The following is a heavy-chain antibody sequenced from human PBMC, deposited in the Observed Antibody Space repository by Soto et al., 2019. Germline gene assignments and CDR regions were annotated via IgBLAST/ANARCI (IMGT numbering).Heavy chain of an antibody. Sequence: LEILSLTCTVSGGSISSYCWSWIRQPPGKGLEWIGYIYYSGSTNYNPSLKSRVTISVDTSKNQFSLKLSSVTAADTAVYYCARGLGYCSGGSCYSLGFDYWGQGTLVTVSS. CDR3: ARGLGYCSGGSCYSLGFDY. CDR1: GGSISSYC. D-gene: IGHD2-15*01. J-gene: IGHJ4*02. CDR2: IYYSGST. V-gene: IGHV4-59*01.